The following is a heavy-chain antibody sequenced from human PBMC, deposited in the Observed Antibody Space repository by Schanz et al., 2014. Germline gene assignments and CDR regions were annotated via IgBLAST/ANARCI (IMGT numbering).Heavy chain of an antibody. CDR3: ARGEWDLLERQLRGSYFDY. J-gene: IGHJ4*02. CDR1: GFTFSSSA. V-gene: IGHV3-30-3*01. D-gene: IGHD1-26*01. Sequence: QVQLVESGGGLVKPGGSLRLSCAASGFTFSSSAMHWVRLAPGKGLEWVAVISYDGSNKHYADSVKGRFTISRDNSKNTVYLQMNSLRSEDTAVYYCARGEWDLLERQLRGSYFDYWGQGTLVTVSS. CDR2: ISYDGSNK.